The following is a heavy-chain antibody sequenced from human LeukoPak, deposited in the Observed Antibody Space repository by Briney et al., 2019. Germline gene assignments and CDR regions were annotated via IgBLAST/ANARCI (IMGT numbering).Heavy chain of an antibody. CDR1: GFILADHA. D-gene: IGHD5-18*01. V-gene: IGHV3-49*04. CDR3: TRGPILLWLHNGIDV. CDR2: VRSKAYGGTT. J-gene: IGHJ6*02. Sequence: GRSLRLSCTASGFILADHAMAWVRQAPGKGLECVGLVRSKAYGGTTEYATSVKGRFTIPRDDSESIVYLQMNSLKTEDTAVYYCTRGPILLWLHNGIDVWGQGTTVIVSS.